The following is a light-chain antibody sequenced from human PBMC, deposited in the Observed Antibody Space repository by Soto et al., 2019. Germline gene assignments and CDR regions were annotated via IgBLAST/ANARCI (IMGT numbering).Light chain of an antibody. CDR2: DVS. Sequence: QSVLTQPASVSGSPGQSVAISCTGTSSDVGAYNYDSWYQQLPGKAPKLLIYDVSHRPSWVSDRFSGSKSGNTASLTISGLQAEDEGDYYCNSYTSSSTLYVFGTGTKVTVL. CDR3: NSYTSSSTLYV. CDR1: SSDVGAYNY. V-gene: IGLV2-14*01. J-gene: IGLJ1*01.